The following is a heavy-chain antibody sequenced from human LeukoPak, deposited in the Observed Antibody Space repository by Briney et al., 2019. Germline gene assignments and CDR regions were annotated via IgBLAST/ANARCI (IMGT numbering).Heavy chain of an antibody. CDR2: IYYSGSA. V-gene: IGHV4-59*01. CDR1: GGSISSYY. Sequence: SETLSLTCTVSGGSISSYYWNWIRQPPGKGLEWIGYIYYSGSANYNPSLKSRVTISVDTSKNQFSLKVSSVTAADTAVYYCARGSRGDGAAFDIWGQGTMVTVSS. D-gene: IGHD7-27*01. CDR3: ARGSRGDGAAFDI. J-gene: IGHJ3*02.